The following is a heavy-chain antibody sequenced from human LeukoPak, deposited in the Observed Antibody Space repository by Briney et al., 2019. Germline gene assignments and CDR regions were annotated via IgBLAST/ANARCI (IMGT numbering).Heavy chain of an antibody. V-gene: IGHV4-34*01. CDR1: GGSFSGYY. Sequence: PSETLSLTCAVYGGSFSGYYWSWIRQPPGKGLEWIGEINHSGSTNYNPSLKSRVTISVDTSKNQFSLKLSSVTAADTAVYYCAREGSGSYYMAFDYWGQGTLVTVSS. D-gene: IGHD3-10*01. CDR3: AREGSGSYYMAFDY. J-gene: IGHJ4*02. CDR2: INHSGST.